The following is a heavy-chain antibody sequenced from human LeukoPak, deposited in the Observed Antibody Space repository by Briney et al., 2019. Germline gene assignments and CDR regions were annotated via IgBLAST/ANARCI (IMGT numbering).Heavy chain of an antibody. CDR3: ATGRHYDYVWGSYRPLFDY. V-gene: IGHV1-24*01. CDR2: SDPEDGET. J-gene: IGHJ4*02. CDR1: GYTLTELS. Sequence: ASVKVSCKVSGYTLTELSMHWVRQAPRKGVEGVGGSDPEDGETIYAQKFLGRVTMTEDTSTDTAYMELSSLRSEDTAVYYCATGRHYDYVWGSYRPLFDYWGQGTLVTVSS. D-gene: IGHD3-16*02.